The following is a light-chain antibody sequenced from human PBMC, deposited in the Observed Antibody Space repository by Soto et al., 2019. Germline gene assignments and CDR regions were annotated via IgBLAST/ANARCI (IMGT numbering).Light chain of an antibody. J-gene: IGKJ1*01. V-gene: IGKV1-5*01. CDR1: QNINMW. Sequence: DIQMTQSPSTLSASVGDRVTITCRASQNINMWLAWYQQKPGKAPKLLIYDASSLQSGVPSRFGGSGSGTDFTLTITSLLPDDCATYYRQHYSLYSPWTFGQGTKVEI. CDR2: DAS. CDR3: QHYSLYSPWT.